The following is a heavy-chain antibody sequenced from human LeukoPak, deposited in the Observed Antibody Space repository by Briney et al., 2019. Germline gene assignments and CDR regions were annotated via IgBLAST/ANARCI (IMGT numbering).Heavy chain of an antibody. D-gene: IGHD1-26*01. CDR3: ATEWELYLFDY. CDR2: ISRSGSTK. J-gene: IGHJ4*02. Sequence: GGSLRLSCAASGFTFSDYNMRWIRQAPGKGLEWVSSISRSGSTKYYADSVKGRFTISRDNAKNSLFLQMNSLRAEDTAVYYCATEWELYLFDYWGQGTLVTVSS. CDR1: GFTFSDYN. V-gene: IGHV3-11*04.